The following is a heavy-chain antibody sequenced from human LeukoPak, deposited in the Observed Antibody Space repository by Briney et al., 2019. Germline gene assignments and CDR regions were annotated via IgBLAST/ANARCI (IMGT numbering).Heavy chain of an antibody. CDR2: ISYDGSNK. CDR1: GFTFSSYG. V-gene: IGHV3-30*03. J-gene: IGHJ4*02. D-gene: IGHD1-14*01. Sequence: GRSLRLSCAASGFTFSSYGMHWVRQAPGKGVEWVAVISYDGSNKYYADSVKGRFTISRDNSKNTLYLQMNSLRAEDTAVYYCAVMTEGFDYWGQGTLVTVSS. CDR3: AVMTEGFDY.